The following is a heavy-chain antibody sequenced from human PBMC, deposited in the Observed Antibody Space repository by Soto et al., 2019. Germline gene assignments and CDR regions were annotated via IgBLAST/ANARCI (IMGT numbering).Heavy chain of an antibody. Sequence: SETLSLTCTVSGGSISSGGYYWSWIRQHPGKGLEWIGYIYYSGSTYYNPSLKSRVTISVDTSKNQFSLKLSSVTAADTAVYYCARDRWGGVDYGDYYYMDVWGKGTTVTVSS. J-gene: IGHJ6*03. CDR3: ARDRWGGVDYGDYYYMDV. CDR1: GGSISSGGYY. V-gene: IGHV4-31*03. D-gene: IGHD4-17*01. CDR2: IYYSGST.